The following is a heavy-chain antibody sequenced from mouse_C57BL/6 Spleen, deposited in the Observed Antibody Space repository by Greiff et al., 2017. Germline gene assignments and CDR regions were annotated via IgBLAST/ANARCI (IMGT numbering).Heavy chain of an antibody. D-gene: IGHD1-1*01. CDR3: ACYYYGSSYDAMDY. J-gene: IGHJ4*01. CDR1: GYTFTDYN. Sequence: EVQLQESGPELVKPGASVKMSCKASGYTFTDYNMHWVKQSHGQSLEWIGYINPNNGGTSYNQKFKGKATLTVNKSSSTAYMELRSLTSEDSAVYYCACYYYGSSYDAMDYWSQGTSVTVSS. V-gene: IGHV1-22*01. CDR2: INPNNGGT.